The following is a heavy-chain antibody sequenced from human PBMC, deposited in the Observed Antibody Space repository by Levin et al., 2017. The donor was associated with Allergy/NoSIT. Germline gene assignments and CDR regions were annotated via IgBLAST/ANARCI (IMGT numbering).Heavy chain of an antibody. J-gene: IGHJ6*03. CDR2: TYYRSKWYN. Sequence: SQTLSLTCAISWDSVSSTSAAWNWIRQSPSRGLEWLGRTYYRSKWYNDYAVSVKSRITINPDTSKNQFSLQLNSVTPEDTAVYYCAREAAGTPGVYYYYYYMDVWGKGTTVTVSS. CDR1: WDSVSSTSAA. D-gene: IGHD6-13*01. V-gene: IGHV6-1*01. CDR3: AREAAGTPGVYYYYYYMDV.